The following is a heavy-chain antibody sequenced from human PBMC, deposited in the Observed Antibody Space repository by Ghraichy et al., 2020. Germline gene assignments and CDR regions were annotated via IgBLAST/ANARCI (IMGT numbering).Heavy chain of an antibody. D-gene: IGHD2-2*01. V-gene: IGHV3-11*06. CDR1: GFTFSDYY. Sequence: LSLTCAASGFTFSDYYMSWIRQAPGKGLEWVSYISSSSSYTNYADSVKGRFTISRDNAKNSLYLQMNSLRAEDTAVYYGARVSYCSSTSCYGAFDIWGQGTMVTFSS. CDR2: ISSSSSYT. CDR3: ARVSYCSSTSCYGAFDI. J-gene: IGHJ3*02.